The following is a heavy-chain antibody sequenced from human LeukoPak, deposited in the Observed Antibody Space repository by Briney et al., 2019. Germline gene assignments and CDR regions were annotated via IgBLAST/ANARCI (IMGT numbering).Heavy chain of an antibody. CDR1: GYSFTTYW. Sequence: GESLKISCKASGYSFTTYWIGWVRQMPGRGLEWMGIIYPGDSDTRYSPSFQGQVTISADKSINTAYLRWSSLKVSDTAMYYCAKGYDSSNNFSSSWGQGTLVTVSS. D-gene: IGHD3-22*01. CDR3: AKGYDSSNNFSSS. CDR2: IYPGDSDT. J-gene: IGHJ5*02. V-gene: IGHV5-51*01.